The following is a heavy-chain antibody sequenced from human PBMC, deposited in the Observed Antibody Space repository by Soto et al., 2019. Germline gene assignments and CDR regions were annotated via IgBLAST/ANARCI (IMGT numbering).Heavy chain of an antibody. D-gene: IGHD6-19*01. CDR3: ARERGSGWPFDY. J-gene: IGHJ4*02. Sequence: GGSLRLSCAASGFTFSSYAMWWVRQAPGKGLECVSAISGGGETTYYADSVKGRFTISRDNSKNTLYLQMHSLRAEDTAVYYCARERGSGWPFDYWGQGTLVTVSS. V-gene: IGHV3-23*01. CDR1: GFTFSSYA. CDR2: ISGGGETT.